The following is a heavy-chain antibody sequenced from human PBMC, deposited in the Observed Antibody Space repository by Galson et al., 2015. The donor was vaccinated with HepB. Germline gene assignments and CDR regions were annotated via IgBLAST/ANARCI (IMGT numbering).Heavy chain of an antibody. D-gene: IGHD3-3*01. J-gene: IGHJ4*02. V-gene: IGHV3-9*01. CDR3: AKDISDHQTYYDFWSGPTTDYYFDY. CDR2: ISWNSGSI. Sequence: SLRLSCAASGFTFDDYAMHWVRQAPGKGLEWVSGISWNSGSIGYADSVKGRFTISRDNAKNSLYLQMNSLRAEDTALYYCAKDISDHQTYYDFWSGPTTDYYFDYWGQGTLVTVSS. CDR1: GFTFDDYA.